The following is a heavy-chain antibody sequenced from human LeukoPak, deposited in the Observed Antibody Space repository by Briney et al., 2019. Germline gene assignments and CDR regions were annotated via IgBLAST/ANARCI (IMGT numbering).Heavy chain of an antibody. J-gene: IGHJ5*02. V-gene: IGHV3-66*01. CDR3: AKTYYYDSSGYYYLGWFDP. CDR2: IDTGGNT. CDR1: GFTFSTYL. D-gene: IGHD3-22*01. Sequence: GGSLRLSCGASGFTFSTYLMSWVRQAPGKGLEWVSVIDTGGNTYYADSVKGRFTISRDNSKNTVYLQMNSLRAEDTAVYYCAKTYYYDSSGYYYLGWFDPWGQGTLVTVSS.